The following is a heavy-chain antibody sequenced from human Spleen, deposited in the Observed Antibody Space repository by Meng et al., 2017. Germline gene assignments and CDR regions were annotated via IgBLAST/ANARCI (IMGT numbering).Heavy chain of an antibody. V-gene: IGHV3-30*04. D-gene: IGHD1-26*01. Sequence: GGSLRLSCAASGFTFSSYAMHWVRQAPGKGLEWVAVISYDGSNKYYADSVKGRFTISRDNSKNTLYLQMNSLRAEDTAVYYCAREGATWVGATIRLDWFDPWGQGTLVTVSS. CDR2: ISYDGSNK. CDR3: AREGATWVGATIRLDWFDP. J-gene: IGHJ5*02. CDR1: GFTFSSYA.